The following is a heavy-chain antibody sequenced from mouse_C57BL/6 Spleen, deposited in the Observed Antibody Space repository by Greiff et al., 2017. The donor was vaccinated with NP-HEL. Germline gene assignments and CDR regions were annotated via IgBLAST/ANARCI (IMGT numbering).Heavy chain of an antibody. D-gene: IGHD1-1*01. V-gene: IGHV3-6*01. CDR2: ISYDGSN. J-gene: IGHJ2*01. CDR1: GYSITSGYY. Sequence: EVKLMESGPGLVKPSQSLSLTCSVTGYSITSGYYWNWIRQFPGNKLEWMSYISYDGSNNYNPSLKNRISITRDTSKNQFFLKLNSVTTEDTATYYCARESYYYDFDYWGQGTTLTVSS. CDR3: ARESYYYDFDY.